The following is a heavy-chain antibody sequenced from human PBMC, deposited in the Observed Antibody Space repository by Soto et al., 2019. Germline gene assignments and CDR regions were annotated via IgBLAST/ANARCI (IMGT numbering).Heavy chain of an antibody. D-gene: IGHD2-21*02. CDR3: AGGFVTNYYYYGMDV. V-gene: IGHV4-39*01. CDR1: GGSISSSSYY. Sequence: QLQLQESGPGLVKPSETLSLTCTVSGGSISSSSYYWGWIRQPPGKGLEWIGSIYYSGSTYYNPSLKSRVTISVDTSKNQFSLKLSSVTAADTAVYYCAGGFVTNYYYYGMDVWGQGTTVTVSS. CDR2: IYYSGST. J-gene: IGHJ6*02.